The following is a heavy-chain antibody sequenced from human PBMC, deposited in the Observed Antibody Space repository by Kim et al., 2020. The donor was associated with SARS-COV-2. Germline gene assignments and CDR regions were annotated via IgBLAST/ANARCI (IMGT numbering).Heavy chain of an antibody. D-gene: IGHD3-22*01. J-gene: IGHJ5*02. CDR3: ARSGKSPTIVVVIPSWFDP. V-gene: IGHV4-39*01. CDR2: IYYSGST. Sequence: SETLSLTCTVSGGSISSSSYYWGWIRQPPGKGLEWIGSIYYSGSTYYNPSLKSRVTISVDTSKNQFSLKLSSVTAADTAVYYCARSGKSPTIVVVIPSWFDPWGQGTLVTVSS. CDR1: GGSISSSSYY.